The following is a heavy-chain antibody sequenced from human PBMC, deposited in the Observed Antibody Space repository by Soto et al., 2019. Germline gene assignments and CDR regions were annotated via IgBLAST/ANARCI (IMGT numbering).Heavy chain of an antibody. CDR2: IWRRERV. CDR3: ARASGDYGNYYFDS. CDR1: GGSISSDEYS. D-gene: IGHD4-17*01. Sequence: KPSDTLSISCTVSGGSISSDEYSWSWIRQPPGKGLELVGYIWRRERVYSNPSLTSRLIISAHKSKNQFSLNLRSVTPADTAMYYCARASGDYGNYYFDSWGQGILVTVSS. V-gene: IGHV4-30-2*01. J-gene: IGHJ4*02.